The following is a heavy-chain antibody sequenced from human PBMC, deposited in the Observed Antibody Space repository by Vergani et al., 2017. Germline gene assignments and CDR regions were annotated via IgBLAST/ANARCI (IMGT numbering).Heavy chain of an antibody. V-gene: IGHV4-34*01. J-gene: IGHJ6*02. CDR1: GGSFSGYY. Sequence: QVQLQQWGAGLLKPSETLSLTCAVYGGSFSGYYWSWIRQPPGKGLEWIGEINHSRSTNYNPSLKSRVTISVDTSKNQFSLKLSSVTAADTAVYYCARAAGYCSSTSCRGYYYYGMDVWGQGTTVTVSS. D-gene: IGHD2-2*01. CDR3: ARAAGYCSSTSCRGYYYYGMDV. CDR2: INHSRST.